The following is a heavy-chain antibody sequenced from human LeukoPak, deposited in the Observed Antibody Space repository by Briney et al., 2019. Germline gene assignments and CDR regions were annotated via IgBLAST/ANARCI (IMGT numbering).Heavy chain of an antibody. D-gene: IGHD3-16*01. CDR1: GFTFDIYG. J-gene: IGHJ4*02. V-gene: IGHV3-48*04. CDR3: ARGDDGAY. CDR2: ISSGSSPK. Sequence: TGGSLRLSCAASGFTFDIYGMNWTRQAPGKGLEWVSHISSGSSPKYYADSVRGRFTISRDNAKKSLYLQMNSLRVEDTAVYYCARGDDGAYWGQGTLVTVSS.